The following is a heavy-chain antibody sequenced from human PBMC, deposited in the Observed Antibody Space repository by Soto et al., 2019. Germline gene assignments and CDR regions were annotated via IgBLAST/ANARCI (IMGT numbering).Heavy chain of an antibody. Sequence: QVQLVESGGGVVQPGRSLRLSCAASGFTFSSYGMHWVRQAPGKRLEWVAVIWYDGSNKYYADSVKGRFTISRDNSKNTLYLQMNSLRAEDTAVYYCARDRITIFGVVTDYYYYGMDVWGQGTTVTVSS. J-gene: IGHJ6*02. CDR2: IWYDGSNK. CDR3: ARDRITIFGVVTDYYYYGMDV. V-gene: IGHV3-33*01. D-gene: IGHD3-3*01. CDR1: GFTFSSYG.